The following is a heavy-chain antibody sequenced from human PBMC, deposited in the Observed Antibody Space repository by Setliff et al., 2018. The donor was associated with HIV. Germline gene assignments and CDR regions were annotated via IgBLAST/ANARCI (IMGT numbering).Heavy chain of an antibody. CDR1: GGSISSSSYY. CDR2: IYSSGSP. D-gene: IGHD6-13*01. Sequence: SETLSLTCTVSGGSISSSSYYWGWIRQPPGKGLEWLGSIYSSGSPSYNPSLSSRLTISVDTSKNHVSLRLSSVTAADTGVYYCARHRDPPGTSWIYYYYYMDLWGEGTTVTSP. CDR3: ARHRDPPGTSWIYYYYYMDL. J-gene: IGHJ6*03. V-gene: IGHV4-39*01.